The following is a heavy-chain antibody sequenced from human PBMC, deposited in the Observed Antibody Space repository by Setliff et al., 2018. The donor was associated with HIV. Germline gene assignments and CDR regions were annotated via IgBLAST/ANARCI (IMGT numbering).Heavy chain of an antibody. Sequence: PGGSLRLSCAGSGFNFKNAWMSWVRQAPGKGLEWVAKIKQDGSEEYYVDSVKGRFTISRDNAKNSVYLQMNSLRVEDTAMYYCTKDHLSGWASDCWGQGTLVTVSS. CDR2: IKQDGSEE. CDR3: TKDHLSGWASDC. V-gene: IGHV3-7*01. CDR1: GFNFKNAW. J-gene: IGHJ4*02. D-gene: IGHD6-19*01.